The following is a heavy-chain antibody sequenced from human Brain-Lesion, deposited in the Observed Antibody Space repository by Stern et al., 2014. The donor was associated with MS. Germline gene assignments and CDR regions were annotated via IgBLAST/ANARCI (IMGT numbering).Heavy chain of an antibody. CDR3: ARDITGSSAYFDY. D-gene: IGHD1-14*01. J-gene: IGHJ4*02. Sequence: EVQLVQSGGDFVQPGRSLRLSCAAFGFPFDDYALPWVRQAPGKGLEWVAGISWNSGTIGYADSVKGRFTTSRDNAYSSLYLQMNSLRPEDTALYYCARDITGSSAYFDYWGQGTLVTVSS. V-gene: IGHV3-9*01. CDR2: ISWNSGTI. CDR1: GFPFDDYA.